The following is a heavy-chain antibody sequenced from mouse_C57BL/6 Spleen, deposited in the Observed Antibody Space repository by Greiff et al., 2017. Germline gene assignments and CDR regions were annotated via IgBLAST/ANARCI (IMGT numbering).Heavy chain of an antibody. CDR2: ISSGGDYI. J-gene: IGHJ1*03. Sequence: EVKLMESGEGLVKPGGSLKLSCAASGFTFSSYAMSWVRQTPEKRLEWVAYISSGGDYIYYADTVKGRFTISRDNARNTLYLQMSSLKSEDTAMYYCTRDPGPWYFDVWGTGTTVTVSS. CDR3: TRDPGPWYFDV. V-gene: IGHV5-9-1*02. D-gene: IGHD4-1*01. CDR1: GFTFSSYA.